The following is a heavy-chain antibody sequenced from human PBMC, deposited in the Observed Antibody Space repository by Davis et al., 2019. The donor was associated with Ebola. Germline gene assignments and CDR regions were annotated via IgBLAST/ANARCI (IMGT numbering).Heavy chain of an antibody. J-gene: IGHJ6*03. Sequence: PGGSLSLSCAASGFTFSSYGMHWVRQAPGKGLEWVSAISGSDSSTYNADSVKGRFTISRDNSKNTVYLQMNSLRVEDTAVYYCATVPISYRPGYMDVWGKGTTVTVSS. CDR1: GFTFSSYG. D-gene: IGHD3-3*01. V-gene: IGHV3-23*01. CDR2: ISGSDSST. CDR3: ATVPISYRPGYMDV.